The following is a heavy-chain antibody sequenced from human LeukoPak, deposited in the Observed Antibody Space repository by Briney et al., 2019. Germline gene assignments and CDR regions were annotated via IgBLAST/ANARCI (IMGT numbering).Heavy chain of an antibody. V-gene: IGHV3-48*03. J-gene: IGHJ5*02. CDR3: ARVIGEYYDSSGYYINWFDP. CDR1: GFTFSSYE. CDR2: ISSSSRTI. Sequence: GGSLRLSCAASGFTFSSYEMNWVRQAPGKGLEWVSYISSSSRTINYADSVKGRFTISRDNAKNSLYLQMNSLRAEDTAIYYCARVIGEYYDSSGYYINWFDPWGQGTLVTVSS. D-gene: IGHD3-22*01.